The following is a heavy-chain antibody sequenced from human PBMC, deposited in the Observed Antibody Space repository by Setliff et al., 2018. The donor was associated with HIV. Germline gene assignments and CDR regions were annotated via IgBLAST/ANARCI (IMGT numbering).Heavy chain of an antibody. J-gene: IGHJ6*02. CDR2: ILPFLGMG. V-gene: IGHV1-69*10. Sequence: ASVKVSCKTSGGTFRTSVISWVRRAPGQGLEWVGGILPFLGMGDFAQKFQGRVTITADESTSTAYMELSSLRSDDTAVYYCGASQDSYSYLGYYYSGVNVWGQGTTVTVSS. CDR3: GASQDSYSYLGYYYSGVNV. D-gene: IGHD3-16*01. CDR1: GGTFRTSV.